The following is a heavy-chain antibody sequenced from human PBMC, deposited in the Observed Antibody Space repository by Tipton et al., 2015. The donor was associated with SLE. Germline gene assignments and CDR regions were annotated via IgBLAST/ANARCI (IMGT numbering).Heavy chain of an antibody. CDR1: GDSTSVHY. Sequence: TLSLTCTVSGDSTSVHYWSWIRQSPGKGLEWIGYIYYSGNTNYNPSLKSRVRMSVDTSKNQISLKLNSVIAADTAVYYCARDPTPYYYDSSGDSGWFDPWGQGTLVTVSS. CDR2: IYYSGNT. J-gene: IGHJ5*02. D-gene: IGHD3-22*01. CDR3: ARDPTPYYYDSSGDSGWFDP. V-gene: IGHV4-59*11.